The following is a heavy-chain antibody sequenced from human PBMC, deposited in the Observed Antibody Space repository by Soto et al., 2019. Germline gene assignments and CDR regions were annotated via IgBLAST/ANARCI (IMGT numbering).Heavy chain of an antibody. V-gene: IGHV4-34*01. CDR2: INHTGGT. CDR1: SGSFNGYY. CDR3: ATRPTVFGLLIPPFDP. J-gene: IGHJ5*02. Sequence: HXAILYLTFAVYSGSFNGYYWNWIRQPPGKGLEWIGEINHTGGTHYNPSLKSRATMSVDTSKNQFSLRLSSVTAADTAIYYCATRPTVFGLLIPPFDPWGQGTQVTVSS. D-gene: IGHD3-3*01.